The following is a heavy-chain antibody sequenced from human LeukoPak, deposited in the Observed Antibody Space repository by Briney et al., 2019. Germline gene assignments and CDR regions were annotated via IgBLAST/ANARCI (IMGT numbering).Heavy chain of an antibody. CDR3: ARQDSSSYDFDY. J-gene: IGHJ4*02. V-gene: IGHV4-34*01. Sequence: PSETLSLTCAVYGGSFSGYYWSWIRQPPGKGLEWIGEINHSGSTNYNPSLKSRVTISVDTSKNQFSLRLSSVTAADTAVYYCARQDSSSYDFDYWGQGTLVTVSS. CDR2: INHSGST. CDR1: GGSFSGYY. D-gene: IGHD6-6*01.